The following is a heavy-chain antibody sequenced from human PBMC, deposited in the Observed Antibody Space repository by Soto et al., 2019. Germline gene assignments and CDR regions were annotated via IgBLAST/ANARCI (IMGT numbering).Heavy chain of an antibody. Sequence: SETLSLTCAVYGGSFSGHSWTWIRQSPGKGLEWIGDINHSGNTNYSPSLKSRVSISIDTSKKQFSLNLASVSAADTAVYYCARAPKVSGSSQTRPDFWGQGTLVTVSS. J-gene: IGHJ4*02. D-gene: IGHD6-6*01. CDR2: INHSGNT. CDR1: GGSFSGHS. V-gene: IGHV4-34*01. CDR3: ARAPKVSGSSQTRPDF.